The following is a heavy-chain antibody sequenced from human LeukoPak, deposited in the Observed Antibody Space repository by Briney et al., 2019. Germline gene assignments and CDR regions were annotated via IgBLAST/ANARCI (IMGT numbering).Heavy chain of an antibody. J-gene: IGHJ4*02. CDR3: ARDKYFDSSTYYPRFDY. V-gene: IGHV3-7*04. CDR2: IKQDGSEK. D-gene: IGHD3-22*01. CDR1: GFTFSSYW. Sequence: GGSLRLSCAASGFTFSSYWMSWVRQAPGKGLEWVANIKQDGSEKYYVDSVKGRFTISRDNAKTSLYLQMTSLRAEDTAVYYCARDKYFDSSTYYPRFDYWGQGILVTVSS.